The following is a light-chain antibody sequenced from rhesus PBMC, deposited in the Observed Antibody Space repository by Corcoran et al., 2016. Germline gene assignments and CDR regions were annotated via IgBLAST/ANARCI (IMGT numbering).Light chain of an antibody. V-gene: IGKV1S14*01. J-gene: IGKJ1*01. CDR2: YAD. CDR1: RGISND. CDR3: QQHNSYHRT. Sequence: DIQMTQSPSSLFASVGDTVTTTCRARRGISNDLAWYQQKPGKAPKPLTYYADNLESGVPSRISGRGAGKDFTLTVSSLQPEDLATFSFQQHNSYHRTFGQGTKVEFK.